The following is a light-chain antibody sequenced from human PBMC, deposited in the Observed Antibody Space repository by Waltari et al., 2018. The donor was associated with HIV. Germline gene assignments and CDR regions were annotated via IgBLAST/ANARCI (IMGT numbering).Light chain of an antibody. CDR1: SSDVGGYHY. CDR3: CSYADNYPVC. CDR2: DVN. V-gene: IGLV2-11*01. J-gene: IGLJ2*01. Sequence: QSALTQPRSVSGSPGQSVTISCTGTSSDVGGYHYVSWYQHHPGKAPKFMIYDVNNRASGVPDRVSGSKTGNTASLTISGLQAEDEADDYCCSYADNYPVCFGGGTKLTVL.